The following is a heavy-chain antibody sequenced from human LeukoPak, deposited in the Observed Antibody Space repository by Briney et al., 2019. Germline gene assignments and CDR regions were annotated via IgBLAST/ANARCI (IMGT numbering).Heavy chain of an antibody. J-gene: IGHJ4*02. CDR1: GFTLSSYW. Sequence: GGSLRLSCAASGFTLSSYWMTWVRQAPGKGLEWVANIKQDGSEKYYVDSVKGRFTLSRDNAKNSLYLQMNSLRAEDTAVYYCARGRTWIQLTSIQGGGQGTLVTVSS. CDR3: ARGRTWIQLTSIQG. V-gene: IGHV3-7*04. D-gene: IGHD5-18*01. CDR2: IKQDGSEK.